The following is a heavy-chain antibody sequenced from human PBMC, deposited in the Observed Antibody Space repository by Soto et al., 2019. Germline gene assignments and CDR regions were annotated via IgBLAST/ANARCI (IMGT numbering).Heavy chain of an antibody. D-gene: IGHD2-2*02. CDR2: IYHSGST. CDR3: ARENCSSTSCYINWFDP. J-gene: IGHJ5*02. V-gene: IGHV4-30-2*01. Sequence: TSETLSLTCAVSGGSISSGGYSWSWIRQPPGKGLEWIGYIYHSGSTYYNPSLKSRVTISVDRSKNQFSLKLSSVTAADTAVYYCARENCSSTSCYINWFDPWGQGTLVTVSS. CDR1: GGSISSGGYS.